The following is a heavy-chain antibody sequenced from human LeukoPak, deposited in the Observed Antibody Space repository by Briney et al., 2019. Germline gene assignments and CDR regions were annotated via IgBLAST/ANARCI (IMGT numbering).Heavy chain of an antibody. CDR3: ARGVAQQLVTYYYYYYYMDV. D-gene: IGHD6-13*01. Sequence: SETLSLTCAVYGGSFSGYYWSWIRQPPGKGLEWIGEINHSGSTNYNPSLKSRVTISVDTSKNQFSLKLSSVTAADTAVYYCARGVAQQLVTYYYYYYYMDVWGKGTTVTVSS. CDR2: INHSGST. J-gene: IGHJ6*03. CDR1: GGSFSGYY. V-gene: IGHV4-34*01.